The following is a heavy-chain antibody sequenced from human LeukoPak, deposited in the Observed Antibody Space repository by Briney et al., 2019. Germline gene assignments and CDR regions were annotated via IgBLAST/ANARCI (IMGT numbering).Heavy chain of an antibody. J-gene: IGHJ5*02. V-gene: IGHV3-30*14. CDR2: ISYDGSNK. CDR1: GFTFSSYA. CDR3: ARDRAVTQDWVEFDP. D-gene: IGHD4-17*01. Sequence: GRSLRLSCAASGFTFSSYAMHWVRQAPGKGLEWVAVISYDGSNKYYADSVKGRFTMSRDNSKNTMYLQMNRLRVEDTAVYFCARDRAVTQDWVEFDPWGQGTLVTVSS.